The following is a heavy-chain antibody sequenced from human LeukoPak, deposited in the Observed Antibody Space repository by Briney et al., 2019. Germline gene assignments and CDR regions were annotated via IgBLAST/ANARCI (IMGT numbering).Heavy chain of an antibody. J-gene: IGHJ4*02. V-gene: IGHV3-7*01. CDR1: GFTFSNYW. D-gene: IGHD6-6*01. CDR2: IKQDGSEK. Sequence: GGSLRLSCAASGFTFSNYWMNWVRQARGKGLEWVANIKQDGSEKYYVDSVKGRFTISRDNAKNSLNLQMNSLRAGDTAVYYCARSYSTSSKIFDYWGQGTLVTVSS. CDR3: ARSYSTSSKIFDY.